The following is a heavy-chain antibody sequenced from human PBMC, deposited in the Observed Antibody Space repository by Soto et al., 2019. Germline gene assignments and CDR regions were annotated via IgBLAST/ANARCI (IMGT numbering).Heavy chain of an antibody. J-gene: IGHJ5*02. CDR3: ATSYSGYEGWFDP. Sequence: QVQLVQSGAEVKKPGSSVKVSCKASGGTFSSYTISWVRQAPGQGLEWMGRIIPILGIANHAQKFQGRVTITADKSTSTAYMELSSLRSEDTAVYYCATSYSGYEGWFDPWGQGTLVTVSS. CDR1: GGTFSSYT. CDR2: IIPILGIA. D-gene: IGHD5-12*01. V-gene: IGHV1-69*02.